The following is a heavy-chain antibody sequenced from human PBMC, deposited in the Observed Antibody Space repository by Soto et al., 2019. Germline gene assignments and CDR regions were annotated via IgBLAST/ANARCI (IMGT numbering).Heavy chain of an antibody. D-gene: IGHD6-19*01. CDR1: GFTFSNYV. V-gene: IGHV3-30*18. CDR2: ISYDGSET. CDR3: AKRAEQWLVNWFDP. J-gene: IGHJ5*02. Sequence: QVQLVESGGGVVQPGRSLRLSCAASGFTFSNYVMHWVRQAPGKGLEWVAVISYDGSETSYADSVKGRFTISRDNSKNTLFLQMNSLRAEDTAVYYCAKRAEQWLVNWFDPWGQGTLVTVSS.